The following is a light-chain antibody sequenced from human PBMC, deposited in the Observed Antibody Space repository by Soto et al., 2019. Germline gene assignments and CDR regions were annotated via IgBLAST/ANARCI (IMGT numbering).Light chain of an antibody. CDR1: QSVSSY. V-gene: IGKV3-11*01. CDR3: HQRRNRQT. CDR2: DAS. J-gene: IGKJ1*01. Sequence: EIVLTQSPATLSLSPGERATLSCRASQSVSSYLAWYQQNPGQAPRLLIYDASNRATGIPARFSGSGSGTDITLTISSLEPEDFAVYYCHQRRNRQTFGQGTKVEIK.